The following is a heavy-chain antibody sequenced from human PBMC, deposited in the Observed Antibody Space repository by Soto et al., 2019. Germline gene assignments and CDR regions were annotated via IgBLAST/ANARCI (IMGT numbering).Heavy chain of an antibody. CDR1: GGTFSSYA. CDR2: IIPIFGTA. CDR3: ARRGYSYGYFDY. J-gene: IGHJ4*02. D-gene: IGHD5-18*01. V-gene: IGHV1-69*13. Sequence: ASVKVSCKASGGTFSSYAISWVRQAPGQGLEWMGGIIPIFGTANYAQKFQGRVTITADESTSTAYMELSSLRSEDTAVYYCARRGYSYGYFDYWGQGTLVTVSS.